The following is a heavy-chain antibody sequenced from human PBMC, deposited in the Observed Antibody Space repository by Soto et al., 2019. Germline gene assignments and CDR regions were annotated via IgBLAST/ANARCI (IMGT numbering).Heavy chain of an antibody. CDR3: ANEMSNHGSGRRDYFDS. J-gene: IGHJ4*02. CDR2: ISAYSGDT. CDR1: GYTSTNYE. D-gene: IGHD3-10*01. V-gene: IGHV1-18*01. Sequence: ASVKVSCKASGYTSTNYEISWVRQAPGQGFEWMGWISAYSGDTDYAQNLQDRVTMTIDTATSTAYLELRSLRSDDTAVYYCANEMSNHGSGRRDYFDSWGQGTLVTVSS.